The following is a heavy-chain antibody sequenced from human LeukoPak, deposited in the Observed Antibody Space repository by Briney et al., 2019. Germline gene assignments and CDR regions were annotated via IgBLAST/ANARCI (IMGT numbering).Heavy chain of an antibody. Sequence: GGSLRLSCAASGFTFSTSAMHWVRQAPGKGLEYVSGIRSNGGSTYYANSVKGRFTISRDNSKNTLYLQMGSLRDEDMAVHYCARGGPSPDYWGQGTLVTVSS. J-gene: IGHJ4*02. CDR2: IRSNGGST. D-gene: IGHD3-16*01. CDR3: ARGGPSPDY. CDR1: GFTFSTSA. V-gene: IGHV3-64*01.